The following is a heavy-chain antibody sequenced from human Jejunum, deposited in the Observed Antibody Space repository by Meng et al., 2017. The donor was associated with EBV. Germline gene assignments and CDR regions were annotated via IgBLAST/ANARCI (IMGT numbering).Heavy chain of an antibody. J-gene: IGHJ4*02. CDR2: INIGNGNT. CDR3: ATGDDYGNSNFDY. D-gene: IGHD2/OR15-2a*01. CDR1: GYMFISYA. V-gene: IGHV1-3*04. Sequence: SGVEVKKPGASVKVSCKASGYMFISYARHCVRQAPGQRLEWMGWINIGNGNTKYSQKFHGRLTISRDTSANTAYLELSSLTSEDTAIYYCATGDDYGNSNFDYWGQGTLVTVSS.